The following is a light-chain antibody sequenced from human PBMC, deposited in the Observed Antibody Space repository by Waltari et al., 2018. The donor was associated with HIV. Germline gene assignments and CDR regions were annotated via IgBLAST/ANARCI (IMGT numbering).Light chain of an antibody. CDR1: QSVASSV. CDR2: GAS. V-gene: IGKV3-20*01. CDR3: QQFGSSQGFT. Sequence: VLSQSPGHLSLSPGDRAILTCRASQSVASSVLAWFRQKPGQAPSLLIFGASHRAPVSPDRFSGSGSGTDFTLTISRLGPEDFAVYYCQQFGSSQGFTFGPGTTVEIK. J-gene: IGKJ3*01.